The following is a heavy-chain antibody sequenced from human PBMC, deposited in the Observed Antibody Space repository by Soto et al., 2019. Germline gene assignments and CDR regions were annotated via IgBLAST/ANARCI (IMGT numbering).Heavy chain of an antibody. CDR2: IFPGDAET. D-gene: IGHD5-12*01. CDR3: ATPGGFGMDV. V-gene: IGHV5-51*01. CDR1: GYNFATHW. Sequence: LKISCQGSGYNFATHWIGWVRHKAGKGLEWMGIIFPGDAETRYSPSFQGHITISADKSISIAYLRWSSLKASDTGMYYCATPGGFGMDVWGQGTTVTVSS. J-gene: IGHJ6*02.